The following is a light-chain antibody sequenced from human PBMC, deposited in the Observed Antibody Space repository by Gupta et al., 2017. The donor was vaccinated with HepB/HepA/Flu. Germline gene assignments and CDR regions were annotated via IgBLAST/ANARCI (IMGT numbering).Light chain of an antibody. CDR3: QQEDNLPIT. V-gene: IGKV1-33*01. J-gene: IGKJ4*01. Sequence: DIQMTQSPSSLSASVRDRVTITCQASQDISNYLNWYQEKPGKAPKLLIYDASKLETGVPSRFSGSGSGTHFTFTISCLQPEDVATYYCQQEDNLPITLGGGTKVDIK. CDR1: QDISNY. CDR2: DAS.